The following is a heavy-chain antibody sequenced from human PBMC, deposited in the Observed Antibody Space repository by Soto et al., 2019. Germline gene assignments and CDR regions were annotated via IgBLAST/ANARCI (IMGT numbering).Heavy chain of an antibody. V-gene: IGHV4-31*03. CDR3: ARNGIGSSLDY. D-gene: IGHD6-13*01. Sequence: QVQLQESGPGLVKPSQTLSLTCTVSGGSISSGGYYWSWIRQHPGKGLECIGYIYYSGSPYYTTYLKIRVTISVETSNNQFSLKLSSVTAADTAVYYCARNGIGSSLDYWGQGTLVTVSS. CDR1: GGSISSGGYY. J-gene: IGHJ4*02. CDR2: IYYSGSP.